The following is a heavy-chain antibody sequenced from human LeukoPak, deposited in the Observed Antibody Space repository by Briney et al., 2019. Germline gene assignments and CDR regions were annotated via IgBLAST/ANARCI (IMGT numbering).Heavy chain of an antibody. CDR3: ARISKLQYFDY. CDR1: GGSISSYY. V-gene: IGHV4-59*01. D-gene: IGHD3-3*02. Sequence: SETLSLTCTVSGGSISSYYWSWIRQPPGKGLEWIAYIYYSGSTNYNPSLKSRVTISVETSKNQFSLKLSSVTAADTAVYYCARISKLQYFDYWGQGTLVSVSS. J-gene: IGHJ4*02. CDR2: IYYSGST.